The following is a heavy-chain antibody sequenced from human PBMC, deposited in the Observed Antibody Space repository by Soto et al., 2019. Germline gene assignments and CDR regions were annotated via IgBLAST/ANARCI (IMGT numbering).Heavy chain of an antibody. J-gene: IGHJ4*02. CDR1: GFTFSSYS. CDR3: ARGIVPAARSDWSGPYFDY. V-gene: IGHV3-21*01. D-gene: IGHD2-2*01. CDR2: ISSSSSYI. Sequence: GGSLRLSCAASGFTFSSYSMNWVRQAPGKGLEWVSSISSSSSYIYYADSVKGRFTISGDNAKNSLYLQMNSLRAEDTAVYYCARGIVPAARSDWSGPYFDYWGQGTLVTVSS.